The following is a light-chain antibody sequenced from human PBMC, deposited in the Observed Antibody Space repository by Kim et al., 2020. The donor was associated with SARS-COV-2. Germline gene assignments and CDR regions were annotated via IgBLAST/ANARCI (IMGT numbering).Light chain of an antibody. Sequence: LSPGERATLSCRASQGVSSYLAWYQQKPGQAPRLLIYDASNRATGIPARFSGSGSGTDFTLTISSLEPEDFAVYYCQQRSNWPLTFGGGTKVDIK. CDR2: DAS. CDR1: QGVSSY. V-gene: IGKV3-11*01. J-gene: IGKJ4*01. CDR3: QQRSNWPLT.